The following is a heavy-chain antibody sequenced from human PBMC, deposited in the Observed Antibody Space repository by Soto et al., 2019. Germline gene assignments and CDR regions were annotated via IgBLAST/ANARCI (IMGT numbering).Heavy chain of an antibody. V-gene: IGHV3-53*01. CDR2: IYSGGST. Sequence: GGSLRLSCAASGFTVSSNYMSWVRQAPGKGLEWVSVIYSGGSTYYADSVKGRFTISRDNSKNTQYLQMNSLRAEDTAVYYCARGRITMIVVSWGKPDAFDIWGQGTMVTVSS. D-gene: IGHD3-22*01. J-gene: IGHJ3*02. CDR3: ARGRITMIVVSWGKPDAFDI. CDR1: GFTVSSNY.